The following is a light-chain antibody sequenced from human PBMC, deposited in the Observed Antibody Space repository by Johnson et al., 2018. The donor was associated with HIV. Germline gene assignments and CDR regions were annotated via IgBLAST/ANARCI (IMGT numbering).Light chain of an antibody. J-gene: IGLJ1*01. V-gene: IGLV1-51*02. CDR2: ENS. CDR3: GTWDSRLGNYV. CDR1: SSNIGNNY. Sequence: QSVLTQPPSVSAAPGQKVTISCSGSSSNIGNNYVSWYQQLPGTAPRLLIYENSNRPSGIPDRFSGSKSGTSATLAITGLQTGDEADYYCGTWDSRLGNYVFGTGTKITVL.